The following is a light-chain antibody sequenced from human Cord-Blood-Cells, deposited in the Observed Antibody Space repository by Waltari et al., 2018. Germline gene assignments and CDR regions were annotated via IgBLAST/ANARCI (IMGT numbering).Light chain of an antibody. V-gene: IGLV8-61*01. CDR2: STN. CDR1: SGSVSTSYY. Sequence: QTVVTQEPSFSVSPGGTVTLTCGLSSGSVSTSYYPSWYQQTPGQAPRTLIYSTNTRSSGVPDRFSGSILGNKAALTITGAKADDESDYYCVLYMGSGIQVFGGGTKLTVL. J-gene: IGLJ3*02. CDR3: VLYMGSGIQV.